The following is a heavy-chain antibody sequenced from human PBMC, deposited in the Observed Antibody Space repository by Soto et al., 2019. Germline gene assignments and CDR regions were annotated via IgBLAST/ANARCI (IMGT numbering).Heavy chain of an antibody. CDR3: ATDEYFGSEIDFYYYAMDV. CDR2: IYYNGST. J-gene: IGHJ6*02. V-gene: IGHV4-31*03. Sequence: SETLSLTCTVSGASISIGGYFWSWIRQHPGEGLEWTGHIYYNGSTYYNPSLKSRLTISVDTSKNEFSLRLTSVTAADTAVYFCATDEYFGSEIDFYYYAMDVWGQGTTVTVSS. D-gene: IGHD3-10*01. CDR1: GASISIGGYF.